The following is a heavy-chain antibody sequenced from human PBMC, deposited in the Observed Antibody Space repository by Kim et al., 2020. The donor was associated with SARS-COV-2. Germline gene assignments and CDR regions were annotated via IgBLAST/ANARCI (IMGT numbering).Heavy chain of an antibody. V-gene: IGHV3-23*03. D-gene: IGHD5-12*01. Sequence: GGSLRLSCAASGFTFSSYDMSWVRQAPGKGLEWVSVIYSGGSSTYYADSVKGRFTISRDNSKNTLYLQMNSLRAEDTAVYYCAKEGYGFDYWGQGTLVTVSS. CDR3: AKEGYGFDY. CDR2: IYSGGSST. CDR1: GFTFSSYD. J-gene: IGHJ4*02.